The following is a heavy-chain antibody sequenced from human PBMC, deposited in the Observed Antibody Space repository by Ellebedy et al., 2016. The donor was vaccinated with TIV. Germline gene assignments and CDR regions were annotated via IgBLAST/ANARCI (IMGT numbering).Heavy chain of an antibody. CDR3: ARPYCSGGSCYRDALDI. J-gene: IGHJ3*02. CDR1: GYSFTNYW. Sequence: PGGSLRLSCKGSGYSFTNYWIGWVRQMPGKGLEWMGIIRPRDSDTRYSPSFQGQVTISADKSISTAYLQWSSLKASDTAVYYCARPYCSGGSCYRDALDIWGQGTVVTVSS. V-gene: IGHV5-51*01. D-gene: IGHD2-15*01. CDR2: IRPRDSDT.